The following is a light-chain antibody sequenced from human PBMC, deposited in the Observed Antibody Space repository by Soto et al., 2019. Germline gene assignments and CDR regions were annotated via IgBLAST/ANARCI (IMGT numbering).Light chain of an antibody. CDR1: PSVSNS. Sequence: ESVLTQSPATLSLSPRERATLSCRASPSVSNSLAWYQHKPGQAPRLLIYDASNRATGVPTRFSGSGSGTDFTLTITILDPEDYAVYDCQHRNQWPPVTFGGGTRVEIK. J-gene: IGKJ4*01. V-gene: IGKV3-11*01. CDR3: QHRNQWPPVT. CDR2: DAS.